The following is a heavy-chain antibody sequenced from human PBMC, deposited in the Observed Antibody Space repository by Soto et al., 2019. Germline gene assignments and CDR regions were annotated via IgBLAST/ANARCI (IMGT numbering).Heavy chain of an antibody. CDR1: GFTFSSYA. J-gene: IGHJ4*02. CDR3: ARDYALRYFDY. Sequence: GGSLRLSSEASGFTFSSYAMHWVRQAPGKGLEWVAVISYDGSNKYYADSVKGRFTISRDNSKNTLYLQMNSLRAEDTAVYYCARDYALRYFDYWGQGTLVTVSS. D-gene: IGHD3-16*01. CDR2: ISYDGSNK. V-gene: IGHV3-30-3*01.